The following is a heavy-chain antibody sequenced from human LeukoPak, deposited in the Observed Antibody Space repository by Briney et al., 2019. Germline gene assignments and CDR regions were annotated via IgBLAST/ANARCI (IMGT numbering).Heavy chain of an antibody. V-gene: IGHV4-39*07. J-gene: IGHJ4*02. Sequence: PSETLSLTCTVSGGSISSSSYYWGWLRQPPGKGLEWIGSIYYSGSTYYNPSLKSRVTISVDTSKNQFSLKLSSVTAADTAVYYCARVDSSGYFDYWGQGTLVTVSS. D-gene: IGHD3-22*01. CDR2: IYYSGST. CDR1: GGSISSSSYY. CDR3: ARVDSSGYFDY.